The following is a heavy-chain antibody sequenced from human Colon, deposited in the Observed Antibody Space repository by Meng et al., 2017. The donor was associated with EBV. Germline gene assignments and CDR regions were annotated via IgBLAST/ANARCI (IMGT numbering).Heavy chain of an antibody. V-gene: IGHV4-39*07. Sequence: QLQLQESGPGLLKPSETLSLMCSVSGDSISTNGYYWGWIRQSPGKGLEWIGSIFYSGNTYFNPSLKNRVTISVDTSKNQFSLKLSSVTAADTAIYYCARERGGVTRDFDSWGQGALVTVDS. CDR3: ARERGGVTRDFDS. J-gene: IGHJ4*02. CDR1: GDSISTNGYY. D-gene: IGHD3-16*01. CDR2: IFYSGNT.